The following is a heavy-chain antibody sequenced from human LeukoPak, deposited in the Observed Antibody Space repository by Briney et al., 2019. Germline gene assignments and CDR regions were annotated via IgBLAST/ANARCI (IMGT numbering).Heavy chain of an antibody. CDR1: GYTFASYG. Sequence: ASVKVSCKASGYTFASYGISWVRQAPGQGLEWMGGIIPIFGTANYAQKFQGRVTITADESTSTAYMELSSLRSEDTAVYYCARDVASGHGYERYFDYWAREPWSPSPQ. J-gene: IGHJ4*02. CDR3: ARDVASGHGYERYFDY. D-gene: IGHD5-12*01. CDR2: IIPIFGTA. V-gene: IGHV1-69*13.